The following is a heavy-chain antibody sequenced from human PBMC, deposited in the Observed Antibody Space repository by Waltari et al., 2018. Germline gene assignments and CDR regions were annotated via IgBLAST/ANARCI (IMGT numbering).Heavy chain of an antibody. CDR1: GFSFSNGW. J-gene: IGHJ4*02. CDR2: IEANKDGGAT. Sequence: EVQLVESGGGLAKPGGSLRLSCVASGFSFSNGWMSWVRQAPGKGRDGVVRIEANKDGGATNYAAPVKGRFIISRDDSKNTLYLQLTGLTSEDTAVYFCATSNHDGSGISFDYWGQGALVAVSS. CDR3: ATSNHDGSGISFDY. V-gene: IGHV3-15*04. D-gene: IGHD3-10*01.